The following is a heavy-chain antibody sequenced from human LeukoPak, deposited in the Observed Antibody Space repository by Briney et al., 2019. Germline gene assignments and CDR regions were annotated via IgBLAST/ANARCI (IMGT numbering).Heavy chain of an antibody. CDR2: ISSSGSTI. Sequence: GGSLRLSCAASGFTFSSYEMNWVRQAPGKGLEWVSYISSSGSTIYYADSVKGRFTISRDNAKNTVYLQMNSLRVEDTAVYYCIRDFGSVGATNAFDIWGQGTVVTVSS. V-gene: IGHV3-48*03. CDR3: IRDFGSVGATNAFDI. CDR1: GFTFSSYE. J-gene: IGHJ3*02. D-gene: IGHD1-26*01.